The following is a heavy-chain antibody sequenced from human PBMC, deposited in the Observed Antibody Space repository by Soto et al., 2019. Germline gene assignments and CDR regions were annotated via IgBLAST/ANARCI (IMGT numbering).Heavy chain of an antibody. Sequence: QVTLKESGPTLVKPTQTLTLTCTFSGVSLSTSGMGVGWIRQPPGKALEWLALVYWDDDKRYSPSLKSRLTITKDTSKNQVVLTMTYMDPVDTATYYCAHMSEGAFFDPWGQGTLVTVSS. D-gene: IGHD3-3*01. J-gene: IGHJ5*02. V-gene: IGHV2-5*02. CDR3: AHMSEGAFFDP. CDR2: VYWDDDK. CDR1: GVSLSTSGMG.